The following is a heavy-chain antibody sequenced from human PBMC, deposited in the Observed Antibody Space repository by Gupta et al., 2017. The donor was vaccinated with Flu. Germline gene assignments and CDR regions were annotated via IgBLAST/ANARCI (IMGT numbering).Heavy chain of an antibody. Sequence: VRQAPGQGLEWMGGIIPLFGTPDYAQKFQGRVTITADKSTSTVYMELGSLRSEDTAIYYCARNDFWSGGYYYYGMDVWGQGTTVTVSS. J-gene: IGHJ6*02. CDR3: ARNDFWSGGYYYYGMDV. V-gene: IGHV1-69*06. CDR2: IIPLFGTP. D-gene: IGHD3-3*01.